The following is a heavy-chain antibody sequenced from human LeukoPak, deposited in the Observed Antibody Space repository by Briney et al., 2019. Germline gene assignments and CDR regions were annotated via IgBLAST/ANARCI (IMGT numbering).Heavy chain of an antibody. D-gene: IGHD2-15*01. V-gene: IGHV4-39*07. Sequence: SEILSLPCTVSVGCINSISYCGGWIRQPPGKGLEWIGEINHSGSTNYNPSHKSRVTISVDTSKNQFSLKLSSVTVADTAVYYCAREWSYDAFDIWGQGTMVTVSS. CDR2: INHSGST. CDR3: AREWSYDAFDI. CDR1: VGCINSISYC. J-gene: IGHJ3*02.